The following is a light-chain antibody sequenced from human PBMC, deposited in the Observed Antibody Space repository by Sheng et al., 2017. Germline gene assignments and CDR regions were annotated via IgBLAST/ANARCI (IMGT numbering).Light chain of an antibody. V-gene: IGKV1-39*01. Sequence: DIQMTQSPTSLSASIGDRVTITCRASQTISNYLNWYQQKPGKAPKLLLYLASTLQSGVPSRFSGSGSGTDFTLTISSLQPEDSATYYCQQGFNAPWTFGQGTKVEIK. CDR2: LAS. J-gene: IGKJ1*01. CDR3: QQGFNAPWT. CDR1: QTISNY.